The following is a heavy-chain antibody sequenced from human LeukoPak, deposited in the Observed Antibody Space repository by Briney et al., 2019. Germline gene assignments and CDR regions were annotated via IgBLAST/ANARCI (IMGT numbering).Heavy chain of an antibody. CDR1: GGTFSSYA. V-gene: IGHV1-2*02. D-gene: IGHD2-2*01. J-gene: IGHJ4*02. CDR3: ARVRRYCSSTSCYVC. CDR2: INPNSGGT. Sequence: ASVKVSCKASGGTFSSYAISWVRQAPGQGLEWMGWINPNSGGTNYAQKFQGRATMTRDTSISTAYMELSRLRSDDTAVYYCARVRRYCSSTSCYVCWGQGTLVTVSS.